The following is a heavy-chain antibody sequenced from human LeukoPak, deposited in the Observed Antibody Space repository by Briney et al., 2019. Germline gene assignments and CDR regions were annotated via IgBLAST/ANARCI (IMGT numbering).Heavy chain of an antibody. Sequence: GGSLRLSCAASGFTFSTYNMNWVRQAPGKGLEWVSSISSSSSYIYYADSVKGRFTISRDNAKNSLYLQMNSLRVEDTAVYYCARTQVGFGELLSYMDVWGKGTTVTISS. D-gene: IGHD3-10*01. J-gene: IGHJ6*03. V-gene: IGHV3-21*06. CDR1: GFTFSTYN. CDR2: ISSSSSYI. CDR3: ARTQVGFGELLSYMDV.